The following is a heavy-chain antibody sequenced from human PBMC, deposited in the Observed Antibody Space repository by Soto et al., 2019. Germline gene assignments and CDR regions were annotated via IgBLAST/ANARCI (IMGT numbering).Heavy chain of an antibody. Sequence: GASVKVSCKASGGTFSSYAISWVRQAPGQGLEWMGGIIPIFGTANYAQKFQGRVTITADESTSTAYMELSSLRSEDTAVYYCARDAAPYCGGDCYPDYWGQGTLVTVSS. D-gene: IGHD2-21*02. J-gene: IGHJ4*02. V-gene: IGHV1-69*13. CDR3: ARDAAPYCGGDCYPDY. CDR2: IIPIFGTA. CDR1: GGTFSSYA.